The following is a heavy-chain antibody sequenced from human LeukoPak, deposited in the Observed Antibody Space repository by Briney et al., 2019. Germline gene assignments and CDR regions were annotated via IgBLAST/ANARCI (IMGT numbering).Heavy chain of an antibody. CDR3: AKHYGSGRYYFDY. CDR1: GFTFSSYA. CDR2: ISGSGGST. Sequence: GGSLRLSCAASGFTFSSYAMSWVRQAPGKGLEWVSAISGSGGSTYYADSVKGRFTISRDNSNNPLYLQMNSLRAEDTAVYYCAKHYGSGRYYFDYWGQGALVTVSS. D-gene: IGHD3-10*01. V-gene: IGHV3-23*01. J-gene: IGHJ4*02.